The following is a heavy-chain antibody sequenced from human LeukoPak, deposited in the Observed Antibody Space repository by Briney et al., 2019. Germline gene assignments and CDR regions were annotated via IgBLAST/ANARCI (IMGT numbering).Heavy chain of an antibody. CDR3: AKGTYYDFWSGRNWFDP. J-gene: IGHJ5*02. CDR1: GFTFSNAW. D-gene: IGHD3-3*01. Sequence: KSGGSLRLSCAASGFTFSNAWMNWVRQAPGKGLEWVSSISSSSSYIYYADSVKGRFTISRDNAKNSLYLQMNSLRAEDTAVYYCAKGTYYDFWSGRNWFDPWGQGTLVTVSS. CDR2: ISSSSSYI. V-gene: IGHV3-21*01.